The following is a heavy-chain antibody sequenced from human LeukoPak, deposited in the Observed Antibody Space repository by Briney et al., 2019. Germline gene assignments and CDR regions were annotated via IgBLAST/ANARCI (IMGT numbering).Heavy chain of an antibody. Sequence: NPSKTLSLTCTVSGGSISSYYWSWIRQPAGQGLEWIGRVYTSGSTNYNPSLKSRVTMSVDTSKNQFALKLSSVTAADTAVYYCARLGAAAVDYWGQGTLVTVSS. J-gene: IGHJ4*02. CDR3: ARLGAAAVDY. CDR2: VYTSGST. CDR1: GGSISSYY. V-gene: IGHV4-4*07. D-gene: IGHD6-13*01.